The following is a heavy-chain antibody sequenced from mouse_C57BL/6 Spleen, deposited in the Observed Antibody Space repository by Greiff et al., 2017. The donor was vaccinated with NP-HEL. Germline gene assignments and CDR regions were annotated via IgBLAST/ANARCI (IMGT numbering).Heavy chain of an antibody. CDR2: IYPGDGDT. CDR1: GYAFSSSW. CDR3: ARHSYYSNYDAMDY. Sequence: QVQLQQSGPELVKPGASVKISCKASGYAFSSSWMNWVKQRPGKGLEWIGRIYPGDGDTNYNGKFKGKATLTADKSSSTAYMQLSSLTSEDSAVYFCARHSYYSNYDAMDYWGQRTSVTVSS. D-gene: IGHD2-5*01. V-gene: IGHV1-82*01. J-gene: IGHJ4*01.